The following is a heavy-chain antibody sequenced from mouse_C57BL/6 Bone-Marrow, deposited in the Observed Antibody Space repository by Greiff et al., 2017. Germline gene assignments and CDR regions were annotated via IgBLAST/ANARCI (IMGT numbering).Heavy chain of an antibody. CDR3: SEDSAVYYCALQLGYWYFDV. CDR1: YTFSRRVH. V-gene: IGHV1-87*01. CDR2: GQGLEWIG. J-gene: IGHJ1*03. Sequence: QVQLQQSGPELARPWASVKISCQAFYTFSRRVHFAIRDTNYWMQWVKQRPGQGLEWIGAIYPGNGDTSYNQKFKGKATLTADKSSSTAYMQLNSLTSEDSAVYYCALQLGYWYFDVWGTGTTVTVSS. D-gene: IGHD4-1*02.